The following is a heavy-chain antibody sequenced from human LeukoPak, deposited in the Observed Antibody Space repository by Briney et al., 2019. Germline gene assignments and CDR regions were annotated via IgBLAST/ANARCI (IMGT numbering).Heavy chain of an antibody. V-gene: IGHV1-46*01. D-gene: IGHD3-16*01. CDR1: GYIFTSYS. CDR3: AKDGGAMAYPDF. CDR2: INPSGGST. Sequence: ASVKVSCKASGYIFTSYSIHWVRQAPGQGLEWLGIINPSGGSTSYAQKFQGRVTMTRDTSTSTVDMELSSLRSEDTAMYYCAKDGGAMAYPDFWGQGTLVTVSS. J-gene: IGHJ4*02.